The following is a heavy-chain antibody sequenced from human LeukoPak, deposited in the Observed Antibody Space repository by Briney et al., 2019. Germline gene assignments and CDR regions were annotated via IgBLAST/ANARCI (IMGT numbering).Heavy chain of an antibody. Sequence: SETLSLTCAVYGGSFSGYYWNWIRQPPGKGLEWLGEINHSGSTNYNPSLKSRVTISVDTSKNQFSLKLSSVTAADTAVYYCARHEYYDFWSGYWENYYYYGMDVWGQGTMVPVSS. CDR3: ARHEYYDFWSGYWENYYYYGMDV. CDR1: GGSFSGYY. CDR2: INHSGST. D-gene: IGHD3-3*01. J-gene: IGHJ6*02. V-gene: IGHV4-34*01.